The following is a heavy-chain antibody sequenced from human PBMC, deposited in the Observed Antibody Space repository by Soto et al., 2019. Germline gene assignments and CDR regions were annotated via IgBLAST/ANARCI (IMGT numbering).Heavy chain of an antibody. V-gene: IGHV3-23*01. J-gene: IGHJ4*02. D-gene: IGHD1-26*01. CDR1: GFTFGSFG. CDR2: ISGSGGST. Sequence: GGSLRLSCAASGFTFGSFGMSWVRQAPGKGLEWVSGISGSGGSTYYADSVKGRFTISRDNAKNSLYLQMNSLRAEDTAFYYCVRGASLNFDYWGQGTLVTVSS. CDR3: VRGASLNFDY.